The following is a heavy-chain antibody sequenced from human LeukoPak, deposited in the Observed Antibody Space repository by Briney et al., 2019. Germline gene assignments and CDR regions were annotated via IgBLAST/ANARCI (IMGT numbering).Heavy chain of an antibody. CDR2: INTGNGNT. V-gene: IGHV1-3*04. D-gene: IGHD3-16*01. J-gene: IGHJ4*02. Sequence: RASVMVSCKASGYTFTHYAMHWVRQAPGQSLEWMGWINTGNGNTKYSQKFQGRVTLTRDTSANTAYMEVTSLRSEDTAVYYCATRSASSYGGVFDFWSQGSLVIVSS. CDR1: GYTFTHYA. CDR3: ATRSASSYGGVFDF.